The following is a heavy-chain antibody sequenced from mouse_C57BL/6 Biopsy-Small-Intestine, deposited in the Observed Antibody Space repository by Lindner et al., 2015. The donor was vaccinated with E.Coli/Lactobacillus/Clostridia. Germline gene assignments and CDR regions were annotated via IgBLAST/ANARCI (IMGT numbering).Heavy chain of an antibody. Sequence: VQLQESGGGLVQPKGSLKLSCAASGFTFNTYAMHWVRQAPGKGLEWVARIRSKSSNYATYYADSVKDRFTISRDDSQSMLYLQMDNLKTEDTAMYYCVRRGSVVGIHWYFDVWGTGTTVTVSS. V-gene: IGHV10-3*01. J-gene: IGHJ1*03. CDR2: IRSKSSNYAT. CDR1: GFTFNTYA. D-gene: IGHD1-1*01. CDR3: VRRGSVVGIHWYFDV.